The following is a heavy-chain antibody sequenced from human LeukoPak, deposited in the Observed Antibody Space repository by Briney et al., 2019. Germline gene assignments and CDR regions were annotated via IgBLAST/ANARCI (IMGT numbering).Heavy chain of an antibody. CDR1: GFTFSSYA. J-gene: IGHJ4*02. CDR2: ISYDGSNK. CDR3: ARGSVLLWFGEGSDY. Sequence: GGSLRLSCAASGFTFSSYAMHWVRQAPGKGLEWVAVISYDGSNKYYADSVKGRFTISRDNSKNTLYLQMNSLRAEDTAVYYCARGSVLLWFGEGSDYWGQGTLVTVSS. V-gene: IGHV3-30-3*01. D-gene: IGHD3-10*01.